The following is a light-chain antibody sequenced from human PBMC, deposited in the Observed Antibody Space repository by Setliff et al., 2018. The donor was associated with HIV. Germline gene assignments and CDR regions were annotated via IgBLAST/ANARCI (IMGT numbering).Light chain of an antibody. V-gene: IGLV6-57*01. CDR2: DDN. CDR3: QSYDSSNPVV. J-gene: IGLJ2*01. Sequence: FMLTQPHSVSESPGKTITISCTRSSGGIASNHVYWYQQRPGSSPTTVIYDDNQRPSGVPDRFSGSIDSSSNSASLTISGLNTEDEADYYCQSYDSSNPVVFGGGTK. CDR1: SGGIASNH.